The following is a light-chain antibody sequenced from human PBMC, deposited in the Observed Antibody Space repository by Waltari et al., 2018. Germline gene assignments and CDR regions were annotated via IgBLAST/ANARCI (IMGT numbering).Light chain of an antibody. Sequence: EIVMTQSPATLSVSPGERATLSCRASQSATNYLAWYQQNPGQAPRLLIFGASTRATGVPARFSGSGSGTEFTLTISSLQSEDSGVYYCQQYSKWPPFTFGQGTNLEIK. CDR2: GAS. V-gene: IGKV3-15*01. J-gene: IGKJ2*01. CDR1: QSATNY. CDR3: QQYSKWPPFT.